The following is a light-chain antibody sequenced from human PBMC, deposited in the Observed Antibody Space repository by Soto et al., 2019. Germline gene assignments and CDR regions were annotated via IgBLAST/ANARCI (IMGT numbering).Light chain of an antibody. V-gene: IGLV2-8*01. CDR3: SSYAGSNNYV. J-gene: IGLJ1*01. CDR2: GVT. CDR1: SSDVGGDNY. Sequence: QSALTQPPSASGSPGQSVTISCTGTSSDVGGDNYVSWYQQHPGKAPKLMIYGVTKRPSGVPDRFSGSKSGNTASLTVSGLQAEDEAYYYCSSYAGSNNYVFGTGTKVTVL.